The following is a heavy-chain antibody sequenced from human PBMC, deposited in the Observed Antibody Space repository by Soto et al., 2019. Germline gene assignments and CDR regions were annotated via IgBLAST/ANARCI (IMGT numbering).Heavy chain of an antibody. CDR1: GGSISGGVHS. J-gene: IGHJ2*01. D-gene: IGHD2-2*01. CDR3: AREIMPLTNDWYFDL. V-gene: IGHV4-30-4*01. CDR2: IFDSGST. Sequence: QVQLQESGPGLVKPSETLSLTCTVSGGSISGGVHSWSWIRQPPGKGLEWIGHIFDSGSTYYNPSLKSRLTTSEDTSKNQFSLRLSSVTAADTAVYYCAREIMPLTNDWYFDLWGRGTLVTVSS.